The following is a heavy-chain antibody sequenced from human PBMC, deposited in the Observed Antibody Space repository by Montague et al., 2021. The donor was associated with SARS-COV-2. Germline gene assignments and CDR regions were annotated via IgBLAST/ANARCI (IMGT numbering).Heavy chain of an antibody. D-gene: IGHD3-10*01. V-gene: IGHV4/OR15-8*01. CDR2: IHHSGTL. J-gene: IGHJ4*02. CDR3: ARRIRITVFRGVPLTTHSLES. Sequence: SETLSLTCTVSNXSITTSNWWTWVRQAPGKGLEWVGEIHHSGTLKYNPSRKSRVTISVDTSKNHFSLNLNSVTAADTALYFCARRIRITVFRGVPLTTHSLESWGQGIMVTVSS. CDR1: NXSITTSNW.